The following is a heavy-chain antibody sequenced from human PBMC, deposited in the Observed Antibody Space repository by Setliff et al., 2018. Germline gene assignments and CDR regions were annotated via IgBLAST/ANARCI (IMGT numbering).Heavy chain of an antibody. CDR2: ISYDGNT. J-gene: IGHJ4*02. V-gene: IGHV4-39*01. D-gene: IGHD4-4*01. CDR1: DDSIYSATYY. CDR3: AREGRWDYSYPIY. Sequence: PSETLSLTCNVSDDSIYSATYYWGWIRQPPGKGLEWIGTISYDGNTNYNSSLKGRVTLSLDVSKRQIALRLSSVTAVDTGVYYCAREGRWDYSYPIYWGQGILVTV.